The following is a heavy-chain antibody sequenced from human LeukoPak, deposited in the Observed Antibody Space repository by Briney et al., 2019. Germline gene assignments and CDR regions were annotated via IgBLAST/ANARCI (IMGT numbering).Heavy chain of an antibody. CDR2: ISGSGGST. CDR3: AKASYDSSGYYPNLDY. J-gene: IGHJ4*02. D-gene: IGHD3-22*01. V-gene: IGHV3-23*01. Sequence: GGSLRLSCAASGFTFSSYAMSWVRQAPGKGLEWVSAISGSGGSTYYADSVKGRFTISRDNSKNTLYLQMNSLRAEDTAVCYCAKASYDSSGYYPNLDYWGQGTLVTVSS. CDR1: GFTFSSYA.